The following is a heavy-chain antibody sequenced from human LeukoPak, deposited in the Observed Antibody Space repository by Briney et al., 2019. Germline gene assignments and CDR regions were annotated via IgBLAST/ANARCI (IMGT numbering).Heavy chain of an antibody. J-gene: IGHJ3*02. CDR1: GFTFSSYA. D-gene: IGHD2-2*01. Sequence: GGSLRLSCAASGFTFSSYAMSWVRQAPGKGLEWVSAISGSGGSTYYADSVKGRFTISRDNSKNTLYLQMNSLRAEDTAVYYCAKGWRYCSSTSCLTQNDAFDIWGQGTMVTVSS. CDR2: ISGSGGST. CDR3: AKGWRYCSSTSCLTQNDAFDI. V-gene: IGHV3-23*01.